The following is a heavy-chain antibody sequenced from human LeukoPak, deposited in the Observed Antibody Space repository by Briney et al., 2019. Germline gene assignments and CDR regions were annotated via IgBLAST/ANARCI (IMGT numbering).Heavy chain of an antibody. D-gene: IGHD3-10*01. Sequence: PGGSLRLSCAASGFTFSGYWMYWVRQVPGKGLVWVSGIKSDGSETTYADSVRGRFTISRDNSKNTLYLQMNSLRAEDTAVYYCARGSGRSYYFDYWGQGTLVTVSS. CDR2: IKSDGSET. CDR1: GFTFSGYW. V-gene: IGHV3-74*01. CDR3: ARGSGRSYYFDY. J-gene: IGHJ4*02.